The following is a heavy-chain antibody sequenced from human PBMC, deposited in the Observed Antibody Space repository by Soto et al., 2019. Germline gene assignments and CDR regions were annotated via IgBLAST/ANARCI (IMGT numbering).Heavy chain of an antibody. J-gene: IGHJ3*02. V-gene: IGHV4-59*01. D-gene: IGHD2-21*02. Sequence: QVQLQESGPGLVKPSETLSLTCTVSGGSISSYYWSWIRQPPGKGLEWIGYIYYSGSTNYNPSLKSRVTISVDTSKNQFSLKLSSVTAADTAVYYCARDPLAYCGGDCYHPSGAFDIWGQGTMVTVSS. CDR3: ARDPLAYCGGDCYHPSGAFDI. CDR1: GGSISSYY. CDR2: IYYSGST.